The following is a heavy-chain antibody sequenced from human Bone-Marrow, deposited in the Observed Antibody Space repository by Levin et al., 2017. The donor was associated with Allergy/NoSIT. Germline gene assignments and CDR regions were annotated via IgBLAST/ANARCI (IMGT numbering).Heavy chain of an antibody. CDR2: IWYDGSNK. CDR1: GFTFSSYG. D-gene: IGHD3-16*01. J-gene: IGHJ6*03. V-gene: IGHV3-33*01. Sequence: GGSLRLSCAASGFTFSSYGMHWVRQAPGKGLEWVAVIWYDGSNKYYADSVKGRFTISRDNSKNTLYLQMNSLRAEDTAVYYCARDQRGEYMDVWGKGTTVTVSS. CDR3: ARDQRGEYMDV.